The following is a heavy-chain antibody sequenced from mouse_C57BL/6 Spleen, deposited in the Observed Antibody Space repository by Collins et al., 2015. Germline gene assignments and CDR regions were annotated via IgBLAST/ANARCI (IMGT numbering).Heavy chain of an antibody. CDR2: IDPSDSET. V-gene: IGHV1-52*01. CDR3: ARSGHYGSSYSYWYFDV. Sequence: QVQLQQPGAELVKPGASVKLSCKASGYTFTSYWMHWVKQRPIQGLEWIGNIDPSDSETHYNQKFKDKATLTVDKSSSTAYMQLSSLTSEDSAVYYCARSGHYGSSYSYWYFDVWGTGTTVTVSS. CDR1: GYTFTSYW. J-gene: IGHJ1*03. D-gene: IGHD1-1*01.